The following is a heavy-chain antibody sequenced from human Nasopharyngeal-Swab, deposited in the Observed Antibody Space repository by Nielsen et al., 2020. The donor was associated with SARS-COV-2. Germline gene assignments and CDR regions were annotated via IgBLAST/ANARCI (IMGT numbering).Heavy chain of an antibody. V-gene: IGHV4-34*01. D-gene: IGHD5-18*01. CDR2: INHSEST. Sequence: LRLSCAVYVASFSCYYCSWIRQPPGKGLEWIGEINHSESTNYNPSLKSRVTISVDTSKNQFSLKLSSVTAADTAVYYCARHTANTEDWGQGTLVTVSS. CDR3: ARHTANTED. CDR1: VASFSCYY. J-gene: IGHJ4*02.